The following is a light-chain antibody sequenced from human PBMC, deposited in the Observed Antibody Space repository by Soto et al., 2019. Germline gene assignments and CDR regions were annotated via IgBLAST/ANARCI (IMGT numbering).Light chain of an antibody. Sequence: DIQMTQSPSSLSASLGDRVTITCRASQSISNFLNWFQHKPGKAPKVLISAASTLQSGVPSRLSGSVSGTDFTLTISSLQPEDSASYYCQQYYNSVLTFGGGTKVDIK. V-gene: IGKV1-39*01. CDR1: QSISNF. CDR3: QQYYNSVLT. CDR2: AAS. J-gene: IGKJ4*01.